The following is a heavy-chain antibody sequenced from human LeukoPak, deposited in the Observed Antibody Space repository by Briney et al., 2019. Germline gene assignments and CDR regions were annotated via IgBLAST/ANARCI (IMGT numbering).Heavy chain of an antibody. J-gene: IGHJ4*02. V-gene: IGHV3-30*04. CDR3: ARGRAGIAAAGFDY. Sequence: GGSLRLSCATSGFTLSMSSMHWVRLAPGKGLEWLAGISFDGANKFSGDSVKGRFSISRDNSKNTLYLQMNSLGLDDTAVYFCARGRAGIAAAGFDYWGQGTLVTASS. D-gene: IGHD6-13*01. CDR1: GFTLSMSS. CDR2: ISFDGANK.